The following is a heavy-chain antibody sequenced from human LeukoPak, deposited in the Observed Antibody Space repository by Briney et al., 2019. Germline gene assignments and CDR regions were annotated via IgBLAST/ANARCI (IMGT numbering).Heavy chain of an antibody. J-gene: IGHJ3*02. CDR3: AKEGTDIVVVPAATPALGDAFDI. CDR1: GDSVSSNSGA. Sequence: SQTLSLTCAISGDSVSSNSGAWNWIRQSPSRGLEWLGRIYYRSKWKKDYAVSVGSRITINPDTSKNQFSLQLSSVTPEDTAVYYCAKEGTDIVVVPAATPALGDAFDIWGQGTMVTVSS. V-gene: IGHV6-1*01. CDR2: IYYRSKWKK. D-gene: IGHD2-2*01.